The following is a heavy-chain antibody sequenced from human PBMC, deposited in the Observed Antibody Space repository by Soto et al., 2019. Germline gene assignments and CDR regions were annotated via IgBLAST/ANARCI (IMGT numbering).Heavy chain of an antibody. V-gene: IGHV3-9*01. Sequence: PGGSLRLSCAVSGFTFDDNAMHWVRQAPEKGLEWVSGINWKSDIGYADSVKGRFIIYRDNAENSLYLQMNSLRAEDTALYYCAISQDRGGRTTFIYWGQGTQVTVSS. CDR1: GFTFDDNA. D-gene: IGHD3-16*01. CDR2: INWKSDI. CDR3: AISQDRGGRTTFIY. J-gene: IGHJ4*02.